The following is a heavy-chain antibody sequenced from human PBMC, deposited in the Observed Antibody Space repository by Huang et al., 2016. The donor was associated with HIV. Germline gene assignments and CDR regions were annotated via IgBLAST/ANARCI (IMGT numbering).Heavy chain of an antibody. CDR1: GFTFSTYN. D-gene: IGHD3-10*01. CDR3: ARFGSYYYGSGSYLDAFDI. V-gene: IGHV3-48*01. Sequence: EVQLMESGGGLVQPGGSLRLSCAASGFTFSTYNMNWVGQAPGKGLECVSYITISTGSIYYADSVKGRFTIARDNAKNSLYLQMNSLRAEDTAVYYCARFGSYYYGSGSYLDAFDIWGQGTMVTVSS. CDR2: ITISTGSI. J-gene: IGHJ3*02.